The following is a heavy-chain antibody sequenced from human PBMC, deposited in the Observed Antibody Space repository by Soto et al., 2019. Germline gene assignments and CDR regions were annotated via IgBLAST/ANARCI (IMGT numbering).Heavy chain of an antibody. J-gene: IGHJ5*02. Sequence: ASVKVSCKASGYTFTSYGISWVRQAPGQGLEWMGWISAYNGNTNYAQKLQGRVTMTTDTSTSTAYMELRSLRSDDTAVYYCARGEYQLLWAPPANWFDPWGQGTLVTV. D-gene: IGHD2-2*01. CDR3: ARGEYQLLWAPPANWFDP. CDR1: GYTFTSYG. V-gene: IGHV1-18*01. CDR2: ISAYNGNT.